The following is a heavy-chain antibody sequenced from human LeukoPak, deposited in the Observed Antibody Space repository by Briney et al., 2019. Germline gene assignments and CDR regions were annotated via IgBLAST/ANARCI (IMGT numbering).Heavy chain of an antibody. CDR1: GYTFTGYY. Sequence: RASVKVSCKASGYTFTGYYMHWVRQAPGQGLEWMGWINPNSGGTNYAQKFQGRVTVTRDTSISTAFMELSRLRSDDTAVYYCARSLNYYSSGSYVFSYWGQGTLVTVSS. J-gene: IGHJ4*02. CDR2: INPNSGGT. V-gene: IGHV1-2*02. D-gene: IGHD3-10*01. CDR3: ARSLNYYSSGSYVFSY.